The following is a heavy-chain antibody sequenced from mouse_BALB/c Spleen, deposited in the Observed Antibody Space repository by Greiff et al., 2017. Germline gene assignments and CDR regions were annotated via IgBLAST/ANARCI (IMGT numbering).Heavy chain of an antibody. CDR1: GYSITSGYY. J-gene: IGHJ3*01. Sequence: EVQLQQSGPGLVKPSQSLSLTCSVTGYSITSGYYWNWIRQFPGNKLEWMGYISYDGSNNYNPSLKNRISITRDTSKNQFFLKLNSVTTEDTATYYCASLYYDYVFAYWGQGTLVTVSA. CDR3: ASLYYDYVFAY. CDR2: ISYDGSN. D-gene: IGHD2-4*01. V-gene: IGHV3-6*02.